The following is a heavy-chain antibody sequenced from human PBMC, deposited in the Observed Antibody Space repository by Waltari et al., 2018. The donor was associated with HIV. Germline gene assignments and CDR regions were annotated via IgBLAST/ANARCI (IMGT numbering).Heavy chain of an antibody. J-gene: IGHJ4*02. CDR2: INPDNGGT. CDR3: ARDICNGGSCYSYYFDY. V-gene: IGHV1-2*02. Sequence: QVQLVQSGAEVKKPGASVKVSCKASGYTFTGYYMHWVRQAPGQGLEWMGWINPDNGGTKYAQKFQGRVTMTRDTSISTAYMELSRLRSADTAVYYCARDICNGGSCYSYYFDYWGQGTLVTVSS. D-gene: IGHD2-15*01. CDR1: GYTFTGYY.